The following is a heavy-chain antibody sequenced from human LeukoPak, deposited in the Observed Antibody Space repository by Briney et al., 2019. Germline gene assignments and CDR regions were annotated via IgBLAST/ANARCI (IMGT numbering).Heavy chain of an antibody. D-gene: IGHD3-10*01. J-gene: IGHJ3*02. V-gene: IGHV1-8*03. CDR3: ARSRGSGSLEAFDI. Sequence: GASVKVSCKASGYTFTSYDIYWVRQATGQGLEWMGWMNPNSGNTGYAQKFQGRVTITRNTSISTAYMELSSLRSEDTAVYYCARSRGSGSLEAFDIWGQGTMVTVSS. CDR1: GYTFTSYD. CDR2: MNPNSGNT.